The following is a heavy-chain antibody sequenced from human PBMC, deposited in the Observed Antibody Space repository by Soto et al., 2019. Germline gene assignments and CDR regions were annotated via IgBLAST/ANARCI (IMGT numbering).Heavy chain of an antibody. V-gene: IGHV4-31*03. CDR2: LYYSGST. D-gene: IGHD1-26*01. CDR1: GGSISSGGYY. Sequence: PSETLSLSCTVSGGSISSGGYYWSWIRQHQGKGLEWIGYLYYSGSTYYNPSLKSRVTISVDTSKNQFSLKLSSVTAADTAVYYCASGTEVSPSWDVWGQGTTVTVSS. CDR3: ASGTEVSPSWDV. J-gene: IGHJ6*02.